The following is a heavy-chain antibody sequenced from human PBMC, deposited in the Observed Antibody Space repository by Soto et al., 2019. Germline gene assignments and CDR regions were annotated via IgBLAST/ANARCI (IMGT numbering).Heavy chain of an antibody. CDR1: GFTFSSYA. Sequence: PGGSLRLSCAASGFTFSSYAMSWVRQAPGKGLEWVSAISGSGGSTYYADSVKGRFTISRDNSKNTLYLQMNSLRAEDTAVYYCAKDGPSAYYDSSGYPLFDCCGQATLVTVST. D-gene: IGHD3-22*01. V-gene: IGHV3-23*01. J-gene: IGHJ4*02. CDR3: AKDGPSAYYDSSGYPLFDC. CDR2: ISGSGGST.